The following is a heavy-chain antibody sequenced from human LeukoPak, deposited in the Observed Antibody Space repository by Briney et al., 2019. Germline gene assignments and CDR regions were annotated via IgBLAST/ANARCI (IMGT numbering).Heavy chain of an antibody. V-gene: IGHV4-39*01. D-gene: IGHD2-2*01. CDR3: ARLRRYCSSTSCLSTQLDY. J-gene: IGHJ4*02. CDR2: IYYSGST. Sequence: QPSETLSLTCTVSGGSISSSSYYWGWIRQPPGKGLEWIGSIYYSGSTYYNPSLKSRVTISVDTSKNQFSLKLSSVTAADTAVYYCARLRRYCSSTSCLSTQLDYWGQGTLVTVSS. CDR1: GGSISSSSYY.